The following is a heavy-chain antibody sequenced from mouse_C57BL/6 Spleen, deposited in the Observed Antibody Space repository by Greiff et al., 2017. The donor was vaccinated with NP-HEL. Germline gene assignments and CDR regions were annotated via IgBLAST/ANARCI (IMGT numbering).Heavy chain of an antibody. CDR3: ARDPNYYGSSYWYFDV. J-gene: IGHJ1*03. CDR1: GYSITSGYD. Sequence: EVQLQESGPGMVKPSQSLSLTCTVTGYSITSGYDWHWIRHFPGNKLEWMGYISYSGSTNYNPSLKSRISITHDTSKNHFFLKLNSVTTEDTATYYCARDPNYYGSSYWYFDVWGTGTTVTVSS. D-gene: IGHD1-1*01. CDR2: ISYSGST. V-gene: IGHV3-1*01.